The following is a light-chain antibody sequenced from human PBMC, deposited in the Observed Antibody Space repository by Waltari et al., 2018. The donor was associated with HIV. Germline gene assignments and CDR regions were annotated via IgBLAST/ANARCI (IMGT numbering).Light chain of an antibody. J-gene: IGLJ2*01. CDR2: SNN. Sequence: QSVLTQPPSASGTPGQGVTISCSGSSSNIGSNAVNWYRQLPGTAPQVLIYSNNPRPSGVPDRFSGSKSGPSASLAISGLQSEDDADYYCAAWDDSLNGLLFGGGTKLTVL. CDR3: AAWDDSLNGLL. CDR1: SSNIGSNA. V-gene: IGLV1-44*01.